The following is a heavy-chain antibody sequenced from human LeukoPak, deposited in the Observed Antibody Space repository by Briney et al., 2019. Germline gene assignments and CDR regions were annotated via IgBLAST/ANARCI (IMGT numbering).Heavy chain of an antibody. CDR3: AKERPYYYDSSGYWPFDY. CDR1: GFTFSSYA. Sequence: PGGSLRLSRAASGFTFSSYAMSWVRQAPGKGLEWVSAISGSGGSTYYADSVKGRFTISRDNSKNTLYLQMNSLRAEDTAVYYCAKERPYYYDSSGYWPFDYWGQGTLVTVSS. J-gene: IGHJ4*02. CDR2: ISGSGGST. V-gene: IGHV3-23*01. D-gene: IGHD3-22*01.